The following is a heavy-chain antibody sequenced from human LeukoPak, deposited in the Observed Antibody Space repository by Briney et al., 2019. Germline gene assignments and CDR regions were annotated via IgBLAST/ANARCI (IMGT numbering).Heavy chain of an antibody. J-gene: IGHJ4*02. CDR3: ARTPTQDVATIGY. CDR2: INPNSGDT. V-gene: IGHV1-2*06. D-gene: IGHD5-12*01. Sequence: ASVKVSCKASGYTFTGYHMHWVRQAPGQGLEWMGRINPNSGDTNYAQKFQGRVTMTRDTSISTAYMELSRLRSDDTAVYYCARTPTQDVATIGYWGQGTLVTVSS. CDR1: GYTFTGYH.